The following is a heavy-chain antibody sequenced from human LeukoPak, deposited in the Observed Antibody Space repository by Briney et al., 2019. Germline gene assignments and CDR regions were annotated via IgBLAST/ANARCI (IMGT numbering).Heavy chain of an antibody. CDR1: GVSISSSSYY. CDR2: IYYTGTT. Sequence: SETLSLTCTGSGVSISSSSYYWAWIRQPPGKGLEWIGSIYYTGTTYYNASLKSRVTISVDTSMNQLSLRLISGTAADTAVYYCARVARGYSGYSGRLIDYWGEGTPVTVSS. CDR3: ARVARGYSGYSGRLIDY. D-gene: IGHD5-12*01. V-gene: IGHV4-39*01. J-gene: IGHJ4*02.